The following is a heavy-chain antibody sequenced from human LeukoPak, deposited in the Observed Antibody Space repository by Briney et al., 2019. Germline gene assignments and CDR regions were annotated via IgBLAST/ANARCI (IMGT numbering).Heavy chain of an antibody. V-gene: IGHV3-23*01. CDR1: GFTFSSYA. CDR2: ISGSGGST. J-gene: IGHJ5*02. Sequence: GGSLRLSCAASGFTFSSYAMSWVRQAPGKGLEWVSAISGSGGSTYYADSVKGRFTISRDNSKNTLYLQMNSLRAEDTAVYYCAKEGRVIVVIGNWFDPWGQGTLVTVSP. D-gene: IGHD2-2*01. CDR3: AKEGRVIVVIGNWFDP.